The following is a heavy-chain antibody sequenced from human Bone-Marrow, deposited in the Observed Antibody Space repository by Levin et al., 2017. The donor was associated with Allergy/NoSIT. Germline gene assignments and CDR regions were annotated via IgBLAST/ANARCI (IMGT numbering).Heavy chain of an antibody. CDR2: ISYDGSNQ. Sequence: GESLKSSCAPSGFTFSGYGMHWVRQAPGKGREGVAVISYDGSNQYYADSVKGRFTISRDNSKNTLYLQMDTLRAEDTAVYYCVRVGIGGGSCALPSCGMDVWGQGTTVTVS. V-gene: IGHV3-33*01. CDR1: GFTFSGYG. J-gene: IGHJ6*02. CDR3: VRVGIGGGSCALPSCGMDV. D-gene: IGHD2-15*01.